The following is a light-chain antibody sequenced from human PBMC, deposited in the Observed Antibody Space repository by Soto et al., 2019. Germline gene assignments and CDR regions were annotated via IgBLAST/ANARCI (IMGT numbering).Light chain of an antibody. V-gene: IGKV1-5*03. CDR2: KAS. CDR3: QLYNDSFPYT. J-gene: IGKJ2*01. Sequence: DIQMTQSPSTLSASVGHRVTITCRASQSISSWLAWYQQKPGTAPKLLIYKASTLESGVPSRFSGIRSGTEFTLTVSSLQPDDFATYYCQLYNDSFPYTFGQGTKVDIK. CDR1: QSISSW.